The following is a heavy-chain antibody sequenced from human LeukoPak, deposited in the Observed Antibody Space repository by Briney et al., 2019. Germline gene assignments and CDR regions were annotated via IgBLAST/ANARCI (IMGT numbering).Heavy chain of an antibody. CDR2: VTHRGST. CDR1: GVSFSGYY. V-gene: IGHV4-34*01. CDR3: ARGLGNDAGAAFDY. D-gene: IGHD1-1*01. Sequence: KPSETLSLTCAVYGVSFSGYYWTWIRQPPGKGLEWIGEVTHRGSTNYNPSLKSRATLSVDTSKNQFSLKLRFVTAADTAKYYCARGLGNDAGAAFDYWGQGLLVTVSS. J-gene: IGHJ4*02.